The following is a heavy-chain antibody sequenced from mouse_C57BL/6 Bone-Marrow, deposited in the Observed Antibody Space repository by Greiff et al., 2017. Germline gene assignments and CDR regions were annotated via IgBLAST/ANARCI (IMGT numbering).Heavy chain of an antibody. D-gene: IGHD2-3*01. CDR3: ARWGDGYCGGYWYFDV. J-gene: IGHJ1*03. V-gene: IGHV1-7*01. CDR1: GYTFTSYW. Sequence: VQLVESGAELAKPGASVKLSCKASGYTFTSYWMHWVKQRPGHGLDWIGYINPCSGYTKYNQKFKDKATLTADKSSSTAYMQLSSLTYEDSAVYYCARWGDGYCGGYWYFDVWGTGTTVTVSS. CDR2: INPCSGYT.